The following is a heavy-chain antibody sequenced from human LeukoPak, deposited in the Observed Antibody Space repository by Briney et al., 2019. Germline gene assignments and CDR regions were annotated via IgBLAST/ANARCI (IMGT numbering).Heavy chain of an antibody. V-gene: IGHV4-4*07. J-gene: IGHJ6*03. CDR2: IYTSGST. CDR3: ARDSCSTTSCRYYYYYYMDV. Sequence: PSETLSLTCTVSGGSISSYYWSWIRQPAGKGLEWIGRIYTSGSTNYNPSLKSRVTISVDTSKNQFSLKLSSVTAADTAVYYCARDSCSTTSCRYYYYYYMDVWGKGTTVTVSS. D-gene: IGHD2-2*01. CDR1: GGSISSYY.